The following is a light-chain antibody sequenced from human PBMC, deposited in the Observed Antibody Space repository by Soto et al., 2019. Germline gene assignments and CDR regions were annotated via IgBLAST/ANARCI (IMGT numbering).Light chain of an antibody. CDR3: QHYKSYSEA. Sequence: DIQMTQSPSTLSASVGDRVTITCLASQTISSWLAWYQQKPGKAPKLLIYKASTLKSGVPSRFSGSGSGTEFTLTISSLQPDDFATYYCQHYKSYSEAFGQGTKVDIK. V-gene: IGKV1-5*03. CDR2: KAS. J-gene: IGKJ1*01. CDR1: QTISSW.